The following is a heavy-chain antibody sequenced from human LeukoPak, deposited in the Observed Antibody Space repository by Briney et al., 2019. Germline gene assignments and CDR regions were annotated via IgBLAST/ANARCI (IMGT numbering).Heavy chain of an antibody. D-gene: IGHD3-3*01. CDR1: GFTFSSCG. J-gene: IGHJ4*02. CDR3: ARGSEWASGVSDY. Sequence: GGSLRLSCAASGFTFSSCGMNWVRQAPGKGLEWVSSISGSSTYIYYADSVKGRFTISRDNAKNSLYLQMNSLRAEDTAVYYCARGSEWASGVSDYWGQGTLVTVSS. V-gene: IGHV3-21*01. CDR2: ISGSSTYI.